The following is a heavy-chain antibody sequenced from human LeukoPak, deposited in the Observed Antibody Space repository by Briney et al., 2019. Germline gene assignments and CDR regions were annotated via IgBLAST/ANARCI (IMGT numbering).Heavy chain of an antibody. J-gene: IGHJ1*01. Sequence: ASVKVSCKPSGYSFTAYFMHWVRLAPGQGLEWMGWIDPNSGGTNYAQKFQGRVTMTRDTSISTAYMDLSSLMSDDTAIYYCARGGGGLQHWGQGTLVTVSS. D-gene: IGHD2-15*01. CDR1: GYSFTAYF. CDR2: IDPNSGGT. V-gene: IGHV1-2*02. CDR3: ARGGGGLQH.